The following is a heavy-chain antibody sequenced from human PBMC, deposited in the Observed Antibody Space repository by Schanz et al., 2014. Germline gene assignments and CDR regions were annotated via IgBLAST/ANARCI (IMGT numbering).Heavy chain of an antibody. CDR1: GYTFTSYG. CDR2: ISPYNGNT. Sequence: QVQLVQSGAEVKKPGASVKVSCKASGYTFTSYGISWVRQAPGQGLEWMGWISPYNGNTNYAPKVQGWVTMTRDTSTSTAYMELSSLRSEDTAMYYCARDRRRYCSTASCLHDNWFDPWGQGTLVTVSS. J-gene: IGHJ5*02. CDR3: ARDRRRYCSTASCLHDNWFDP. D-gene: IGHD2-2*01. V-gene: IGHV1-18*01.